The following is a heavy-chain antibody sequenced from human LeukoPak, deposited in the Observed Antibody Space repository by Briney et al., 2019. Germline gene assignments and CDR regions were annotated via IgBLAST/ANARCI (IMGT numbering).Heavy chain of an antibody. D-gene: IGHD6-19*01. V-gene: IGHV1-69*04. CDR3: AKDLSGGVAGIDPPDFQH. J-gene: IGHJ1*01. CDR2: IIPILGIA. Sequence: EASVKVSCKASGGTFSSYAISWVRQAPGQGLEWMGRIIPILGIANYAQKFQGRVTITADKSTSTAYMELSSLRSEDTAVYYCAKDLSGGVAGIDPPDFQHWGQGTLVTVSS. CDR1: GGTFSSYA.